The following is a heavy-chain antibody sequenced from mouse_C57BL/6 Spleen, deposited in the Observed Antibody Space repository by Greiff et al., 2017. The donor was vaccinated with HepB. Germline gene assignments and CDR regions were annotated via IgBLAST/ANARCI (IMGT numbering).Heavy chain of an antibody. V-gene: IGHV1-64*01. CDR1: GYTFTSYW. CDR2: IHPNSGST. Sequence: LVESGAELVKPGASVKLSCKASGYTFTSYWMHWVKQRPGQGLEWIGMIHPNSGSTNYNEKFKSKATLTVDKSSSTAYMQLSSLTSEDSAVYYCARPLEGHFDYWGQGTTLTVSS. J-gene: IGHJ2*01. CDR3: ARPLEGHFDY.